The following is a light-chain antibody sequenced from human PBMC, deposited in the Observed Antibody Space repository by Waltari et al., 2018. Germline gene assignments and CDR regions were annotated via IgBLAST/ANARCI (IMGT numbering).Light chain of an antibody. Sequence: QSALTQPASVSGSPGQSITISCTGTSSDIGGYNYVSWYQQNPGKAPKLIIYEVSNRPSGISNRFSGSKSGNTASLTISGLQAEDEADYYCCSYTGTSCYVFGTGTKVTVL. CDR2: EVS. J-gene: IGLJ1*01. CDR3: CSYTGTSCYV. CDR1: SSDIGGYNY. V-gene: IGLV2-14*01.